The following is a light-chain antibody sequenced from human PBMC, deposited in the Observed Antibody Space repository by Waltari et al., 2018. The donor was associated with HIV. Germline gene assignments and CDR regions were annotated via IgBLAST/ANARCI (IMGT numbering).Light chain of an antibody. J-gene: IGLJ3*02. CDR2: SNE. CDR1: NSTIRTTT. V-gene: IGLV1-44*01. Sequence: VLTQPPSAPGTPAHRLTISFSGSNSTIRTTTGNRYRQLPGTTPQLLIHSNEQRPSGVPDRFSGSKSGTSASLAISGLQSEDEADYYCAAWDDTLNGWVFGGGTKRTVL. CDR3: AAWDDTLNGWV.